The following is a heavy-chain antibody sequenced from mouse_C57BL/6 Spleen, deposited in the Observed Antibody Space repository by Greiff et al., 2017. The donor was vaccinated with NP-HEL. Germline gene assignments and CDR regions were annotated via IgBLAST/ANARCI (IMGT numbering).Heavy chain of an antibody. CDR3: TTPYDYDVAWFAY. CDR2: IDPEDGDT. V-gene: IGHV14-1*01. CDR1: GFNIKDYY. Sequence: VQLKQSGAELVRPGASVKLSCTASGFNIKDYYMHWVKQRPEQGLEWIGRIDPEDGDTEYAPKFQGKATMTADTSSNTAYLQLSSLTSEDTAVYYCTTPYDYDVAWFAYWGQGTLVTVSA. J-gene: IGHJ3*01. D-gene: IGHD2-4*01.